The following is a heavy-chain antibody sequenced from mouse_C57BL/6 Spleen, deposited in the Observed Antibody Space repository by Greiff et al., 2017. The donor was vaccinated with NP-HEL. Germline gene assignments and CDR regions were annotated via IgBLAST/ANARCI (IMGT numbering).Heavy chain of an antibody. D-gene: IGHD2-2*01. Sequence: DVKLQESGPELVKPGASVKMSCKASGYTFTDYNMHWVKQSHGKSLEWIGYINPNNGGTSYNQKFKGKATLTVNKSSSTAYMELRSLTSEDAAVYYCARGIGGYDDAMDYWGQGTSVTVSS. CDR2: INPNNGGT. J-gene: IGHJ4*01. CDR3: ARGIGGYDDAMDY. V-gene: IGHV1-22*01. CDR1: GYTFTDYN.